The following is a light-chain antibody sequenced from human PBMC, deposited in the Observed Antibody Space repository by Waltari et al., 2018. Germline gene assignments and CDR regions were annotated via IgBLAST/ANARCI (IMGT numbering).Light chain of an antibody. CDR1: SSNFGAGYD. Sequence: QSVLTQPPSMSGAPGQKVTIPCTGGSSNFGAGYDFHWSQQFPGAASKLLIFGNTTRASGVPGRFSGSKSGTSASLAIAGLQSEDEAVYYCQSFDSSLSASVFGGGTKLTVL. V-gene: IGLV1-40*01. CDR2: GNT. CDR3: QSFDSSLSASV. J-gene: IGLJ3*02.